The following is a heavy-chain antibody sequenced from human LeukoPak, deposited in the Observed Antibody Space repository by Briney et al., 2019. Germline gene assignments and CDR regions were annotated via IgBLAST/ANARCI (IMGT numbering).Heavy chain of an antibody. V-gene: IGHV7-4-1*02. CDR3: ARDFSDYGDYGVGY. CDR1: GYTFTSYA. CDR2: INTNTGNP. D-gene: IGHD4-17*01. Sequence: ASVKVSCKASGYTFTSYAMNWVRQAPGQGLEWMGWINTNTGNPTYAQGFTGRFVFSLDTSVSTAYLQISSLKAEDTAVYYCARDFSDYGDYGVGYWGQGTLVTVSS. J-gene: IGHJ4*02.